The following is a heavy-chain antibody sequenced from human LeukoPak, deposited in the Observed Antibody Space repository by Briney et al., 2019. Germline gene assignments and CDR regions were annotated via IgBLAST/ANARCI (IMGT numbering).Heavy chain of an antibody. CDR1: GYTFTSYY. J-gene: IGHJ6*02. Sequence: SVKVSCKASGYTFTSYYMHWVRQAPGQGLEWMGGIIPIFGTANYAQKFQGRVTITADESTSTAYMELSSLRSEDTAVYYCARDLAQGYYYYGMDVWGQGTTVTVSS. V-gene: IGHV1-69*13. CDR3: ARDLAQGYYYYGMDV. CDR2: IIPIFGTA.